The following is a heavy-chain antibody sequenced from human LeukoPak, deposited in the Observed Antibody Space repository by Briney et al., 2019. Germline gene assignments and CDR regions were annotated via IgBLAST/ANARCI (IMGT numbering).Heavy chain of an antibody. D-gene: IGHD4-17*01. J-gene: IGHJ2*01. V-gene: IGHV6-1*01. CDR2: TYYRSKWYN. CDR3: ARDSPLTTVTTFPYWYFDL. CDR1: GDSVSSNSAA. Sequence: SQTLSLTCAISGDSVSSNSAAWNWIRQSPSRGLEWLGRTYYRSKWYNDYAVSVKSRITINPDTSRNQFSLQLNSVTPEDTAVYYCARDSPLTTVTTFPYWYFDLWGRGTLVTVSS.